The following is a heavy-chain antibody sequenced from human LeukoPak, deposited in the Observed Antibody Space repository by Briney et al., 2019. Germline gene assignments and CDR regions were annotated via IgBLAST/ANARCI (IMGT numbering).Heavy chain of an antibody. Sequence: SETLSLTCTVSGGSISTYYWNWIRQPPGKGLEWIGYIYYSGSTNYNPSLKSRVTISVDTSKNQFSLNLTSVTAADTAVYYCARGGIRQTFDDWGQGTLVTVSS. CDR3: ARGGIRQTFDD. V-gene: IGHV4-59*01. CDR1: GGSISTYY. CDR2: IYYSGST. D-gene: IGHD3-3*02. J-gene: IGHJ4*02.